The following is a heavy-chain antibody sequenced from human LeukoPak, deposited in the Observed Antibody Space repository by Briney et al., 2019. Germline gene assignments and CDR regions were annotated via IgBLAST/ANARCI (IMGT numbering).Heavy chain of an antibody. J-gene: IGHJ6*02. D-gene: IGHD1-7*01. CDR3: TTDLSWNSSPYYYYYGMDV. Sequence: GGSLRLSCAASGFTFSNAWMSWVRQAPGKGLEWVGRIKSKTDGGTTDYAAPVKGRFTISRDDSKNTLYLQMNSLKTEDTAVYYCTTDLSWNSSPYYYYYGMDVWGQGTTVTVSS. CDR1: GFTFSNAW. CDR2: IKSKTDGGTT. V-gene: IGHV3-15*01.